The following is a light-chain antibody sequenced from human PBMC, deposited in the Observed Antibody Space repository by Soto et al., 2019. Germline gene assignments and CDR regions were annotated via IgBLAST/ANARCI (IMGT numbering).Light chain of an antibody. CDR3: QQYGSSPPRT. CDR1: QTVSSSY. J-gene: IGKJ1*01. CDR2: GAS. V-gene: IGKV3-20*01. Sequence: EIELTQSPGTLSLSPGERATISCRASQTVSSSYLAWFQQKPGQAPRLLIYGASFRATGIPDRFSGSGSGTDVTLTISRLEPEDFAMYYCQQYGSSPPRTFGQGTKVEIK.